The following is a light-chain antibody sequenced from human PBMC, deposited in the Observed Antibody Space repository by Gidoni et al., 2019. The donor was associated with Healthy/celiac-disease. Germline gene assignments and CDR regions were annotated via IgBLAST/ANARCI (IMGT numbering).Light chain of an antibody. Sequence: AIRMTQSPSSFSASTGDRVTITCRASQGISSYLAWYQQKPGKAPKLLIYAASTLQSGVPSRFSGSGSGTDVTLTISCLQSEDFATYYCQQYYSYPTFGGXTKVEIK. J-gene: IGKJ4*01. CDR3: QQYYSYPT. CDR1: QGISSY. V-gene: IGKV1-8*01. CDR2: AAS.